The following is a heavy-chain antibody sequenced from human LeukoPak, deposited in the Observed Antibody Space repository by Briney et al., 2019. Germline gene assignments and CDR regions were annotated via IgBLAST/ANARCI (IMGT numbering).Heavy chain of an antibody. V-gene: IGHV4-30-2*01. J-gene: IGHJ4*02. CDR2: IYHSGST. CDR3: ASTPWNLAVAGTGYDY. CDR1: GGSISSGGYS. D-gene: IGHD6-19*01. Sequence: PSETLSLTCAVSGGSISSGGYSWSWIRQPPGKGLEWIGYIYHSGSTYYNPSLKSRVTISVDTSKNQFSLKLSSVTAADTAVYYCASTPWNLAVAGTGYDYWGQGTLVTVSS.